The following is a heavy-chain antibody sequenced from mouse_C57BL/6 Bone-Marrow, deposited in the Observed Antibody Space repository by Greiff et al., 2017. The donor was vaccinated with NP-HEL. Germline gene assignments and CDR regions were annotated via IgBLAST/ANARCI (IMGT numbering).Heavy chain of an antibody. V-gene: IGHV2-5*01. J-gene: IGHJ1*03. CDR2: IWRGGST. CDR1: GFSLISYG. D-gene: IGHD1-1*01. Sequence: VQLQQSGPGLVQPSQSLSITCTVSGFSLISYGVHWVRQSPGKGLEWLGVIWRGGSTDYNAAFMSRLSITKDNSKSQVFFKMNSLQADDTAIYYCATYYYGSSYDWYFDVWGTGTTVTVSS. CDR3: ATYYYGSSYDWYFDV.